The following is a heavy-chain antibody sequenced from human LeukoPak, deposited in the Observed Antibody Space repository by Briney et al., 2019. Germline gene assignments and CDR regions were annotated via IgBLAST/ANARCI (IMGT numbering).Heavy chain of an antibody. CDR2: VYYSGSA. CDR3: ARGDGYKYDF. J-gene: IGHJ4*02. V-gene: IGHV4-31*03. Sequence: PSETLSLTCTVSGGSICSGGHYWSWIRQHPGKGLEWIGYVYYSGSAYYNPSLKSRLIISVDTSKNQFSLNLNSVTAADTAVYYCARGDGYKYDFWGQGPLVTVSS. CDR1: GGSICSGGHY. D-gene: IGHD5-24*01.